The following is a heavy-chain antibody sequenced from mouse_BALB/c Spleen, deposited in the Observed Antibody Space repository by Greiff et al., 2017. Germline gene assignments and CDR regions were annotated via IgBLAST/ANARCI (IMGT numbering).Heavy chain of an antibody. J-gene: IGHJ2*01. CDR2: IDPANGNT. V-gene: IGHV14-3*02. Sequence: EVKLQESGAELVKPGASVKLSCTASGFNIKDTYMHWVKQRPEQGLEWIGRIDPANGNTKYDPKFQGKATITADTSSNTAYLQLSSLTSEDTAVYYCARDPLLRPYFDYWGQGTTLTVSS. D-gene: IGHD1-2*01. CDR3: ARDPLLRPYFDY. CDR1: GFNIKDTY.